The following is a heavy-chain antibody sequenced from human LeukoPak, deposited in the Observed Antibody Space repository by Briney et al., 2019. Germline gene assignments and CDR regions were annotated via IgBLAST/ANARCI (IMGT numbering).Heavy chain of an antibody. D-gene: IGHD5-24*01. CDR1: GGPISSYY. V-gene: IGHV4-59*01. J-gene: IGHJ3*02. CDR3: ARRDEIDAFDI. CDR2: IYYSGST. Sequence: SETLSLTCTVSGGPISSYYWSWIRQPPGKGLEWIGYIYYSGSTNYNPSLKSRVTISVDTSKNQFSLKLSSVTAADTAVYYCARRDEIDAFDIWGQGTMVTVSS.